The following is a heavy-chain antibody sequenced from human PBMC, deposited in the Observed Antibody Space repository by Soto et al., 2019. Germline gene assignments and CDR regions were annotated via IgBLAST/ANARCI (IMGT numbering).Heavy chain of an antibody. J-gene: IGHJ4*02. V-gene: IGHV3-30*04. CDR1: GFTFSGSA. CDR2: ISFDGTLK. Sequence: PGGSLRLSCAASGFTFSGSAMHWVRQAPGKRLEWVAVISFDGTLKLYADSVKGRFTISRDDSKNTLYLQMNSLRDEDTAVYYCARDMFRGTPDYLDYWGQGTLVTVSS. D-gene: IGHD3-10*01. CDR3: ARDMFRGTPDYLDY.